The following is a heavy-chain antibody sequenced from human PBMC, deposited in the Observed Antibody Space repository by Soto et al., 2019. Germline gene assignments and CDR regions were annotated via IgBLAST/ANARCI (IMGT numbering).Heavy chain of an antibody. J-gene: IGHJ4*02. Sequence: QVQLVQSSAEVKNPGASVKVSCKTSGYTFTNHGFSWMRQAPGQGLEWMGWISAYNGKTNYAQNFQGRVTMTTDTSTNTANMELRSLRSDDTAVYFCTRDIQLENTSGGPDYWGQGTLVTVSS. CDR2: ISAYNGKT. CDR3: TRDIQLENTSGGPDY. D-gene: IGHD1-1*01. CDR1: GYTFTNHG. V-gene: IGHV1-18*01.